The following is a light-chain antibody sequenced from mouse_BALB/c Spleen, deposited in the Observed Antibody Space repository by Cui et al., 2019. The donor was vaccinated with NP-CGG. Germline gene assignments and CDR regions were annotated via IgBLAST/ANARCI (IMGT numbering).Light chain of an antibody. J-gene: IGLJ1*01. CDR3: ALWYSNHWV. V-gene: IGLV1*01. Sequence: QAVVTQESALTTSPGERVTLTCRSSTGAVTTSNYANWVQEKPDHLFTGLIGGTNNRVPGVPARFSGSLIGDKAAFTITGAQTEDEAIYFCALWYSNHWVFGGGTKLTVL. CDR2: GTN. CDR1: TGAVTTSNY.